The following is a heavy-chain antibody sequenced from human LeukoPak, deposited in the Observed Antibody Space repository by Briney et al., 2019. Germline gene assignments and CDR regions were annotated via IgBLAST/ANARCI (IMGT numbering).Heavy chain of an antibody. Sequence: SETLSLTCAVYGGSFSGYYWSWIRQPPGKGLEWIGSMHYRGTTYYIPSLKSRVTISVDTSKNQFSRKLSSVTAADTAVYYCARQAISGYDPPPFDSWGQGTLVTVSS. CDR1: GGSFSGYY. CDR2: MHYRGTT. V-gene: IGHV4-34*01. D-gene: IGHD5-12*01. CDR3: ARQAISGYDPPPFDS. J-gene: IGHJ4*02.